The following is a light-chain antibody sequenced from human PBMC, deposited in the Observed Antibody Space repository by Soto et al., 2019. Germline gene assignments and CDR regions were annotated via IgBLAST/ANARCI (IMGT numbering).Light chain of an antibody. CDR3: QQVKTWPIT. Sequence: EIVLTQSPATLSLSPGERATLSCRASQNVSSYFAWYQQKPGQAPRLLIYDASNRATGIPARFSGSGSGTDCTLTISSLEPEDFAVYYCQQVKTWPITFGQGTRLEIK. CDR1: QNVSSY. CDR2: DAS. J-gene: IGKJ5*01. V-gene: IGKV3-11*01.